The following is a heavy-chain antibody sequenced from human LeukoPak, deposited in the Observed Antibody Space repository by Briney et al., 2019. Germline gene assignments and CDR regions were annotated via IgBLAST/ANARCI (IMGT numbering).Heavy chain of an antibody. J-gene: IGHJ5*02. V-gene: IGHV3-11*04. CDR1: GFTFSDYY. CDR3: ARGAQNVAAADNWFDP. Sequence: GGSLRLSCAASGFTFSDYYMSWIRQAPGKGLEWVSYISSSGSTIYYADSVKGRFTISRDNTKNSLYLQMNSLRPGDTAVYYCARGAQNVAAADNWFDPWGQGTLVTVSS. CDR2: ISSSGSTI. D-gene: IGHD6-13*01.